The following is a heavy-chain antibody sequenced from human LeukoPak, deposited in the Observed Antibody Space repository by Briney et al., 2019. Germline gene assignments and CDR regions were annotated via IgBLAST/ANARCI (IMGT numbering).Heavy chain of an antibody. D-gene: IGHD1-26*01. CDR2: IRYDGSNK. J-gene: IGHJ4*02. CDR3: ARAPTSYYYFDY. Sequence: RPGRSLRLSCAASGFTFSSYGMHWVRQAPGKGLEWVAVIRYDGSNKYYADSVKGRFTISRDNSKNTLYLQMNSLRAEDTAVYYCARAPTSYYYFDYWGQGTLVTVSS. V-gene: IGHV3-33*01. CDR1: GFTFSSYG.